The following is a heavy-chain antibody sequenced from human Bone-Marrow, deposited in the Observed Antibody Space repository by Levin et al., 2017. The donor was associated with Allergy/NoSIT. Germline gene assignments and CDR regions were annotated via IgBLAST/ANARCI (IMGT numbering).Heavy chain of an antibody. D-gene: IGHD3-22*01. Sequence: PGGSLRLSCVGSGFKFEDYGMSWVRQAPGKGLEWVAGMNWNGGTISYGESVKGRFTISRDNAKNSLYVQMNSLRDEDTALYYCARRKRSDDRSGYYIHDAFDIWGQGTMVTVSS. CDR2: MNWNGGTI. CDR3: ARRKRSDDRSGYYIHDAFDI. V-gene: IGHV3-20*04. CDR1: GFKFEDYG. J-gene: IGHJ3*02.